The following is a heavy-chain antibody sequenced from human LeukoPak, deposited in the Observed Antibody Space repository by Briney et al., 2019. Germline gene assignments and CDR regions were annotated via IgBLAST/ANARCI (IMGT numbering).Heavy chain of an antibody. Sequence: PSETLSLTCAVYGGSFSGYYWTWIRQPPGKGLEWIGEIHYSGRINYNPSLKSRVTISADTSNNHYSLKVNSVTAADTAVYYCSRGTDAYKCGNSWGQGTLVTVSS. CDR1: GGSFSGYY. CDR3: SRGTDAYKCGNS. V-gene: IGHV4-34*01. CDR2: IHYSGRI. D-gene: IGHD5-24*01. J-gene: IGHJ4*02.